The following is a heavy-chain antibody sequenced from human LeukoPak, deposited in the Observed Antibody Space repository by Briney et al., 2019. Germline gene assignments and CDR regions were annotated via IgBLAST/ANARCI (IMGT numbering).Heavy chain of an antibody. CDR3: SRGPVHFYYVWGSYRHSRIDY. J-gene: IGHJ4*02. CDR1: GGSISSGGYY. CDR2: IYYSGST. V-gene: IGHV4-31*03. D-gene: IGHD3-16*02. Sequence: SETLSLTCTVSGGSISSGGYYWSWIRQHPGTGLEWIGYIYYSGSTYYNPSLKSRVTISVDTSKNQFSLKLSSVTAADTAVYYCSRGPVHFYYVWGSYRHSRIDYWGQGTLVTVSS.